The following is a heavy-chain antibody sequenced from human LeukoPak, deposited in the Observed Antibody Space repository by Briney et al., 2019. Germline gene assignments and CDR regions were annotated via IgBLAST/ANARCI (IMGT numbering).Heavy chain of an antibody. Sequence: GGSLRLSCADSGFTCSYSAMSWVRQAPGKGLEWVSVISGSGGCTYYADSVKGRLTISRDNSKNTVYLQMNSLRAEDTAVYYCARHGAWYFDYWGQGILVTVSS. D-gene: IGHD4-17*01. J-gene: IGHJ4*02. CDR3: ARHGAWYFDY. V-gene: IGHV3-23*01. CDR1: GFTCSYSA. CDR2: ISGSGGCT.